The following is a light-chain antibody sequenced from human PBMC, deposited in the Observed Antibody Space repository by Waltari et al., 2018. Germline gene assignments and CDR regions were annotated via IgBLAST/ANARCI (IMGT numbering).Light chain of an antibody. Sequence: DIQMTQSPSTLSASVGDRVTITCRASQSVSSWLAWYRQKPGEAPKLLIYDASSLESGVPSRFSGSGSGTEFTLTISCLQSEDFATYYCQQYYSYPRTFGQGTKVEIK. V-gene: IGKV1-5*01. CDR2: DAS. J-gene: IGKJ1*01. CDR3: QQYYSYPRT. CDR1: QSVSSW.